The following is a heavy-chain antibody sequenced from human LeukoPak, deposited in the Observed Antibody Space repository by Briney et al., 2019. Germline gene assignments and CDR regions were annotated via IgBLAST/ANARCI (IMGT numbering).Heavy chain of an antibody. CDR3: ARGVYYDILTGYFY. V-gene: IGHV3-66*01. CDR2: IYSGGST. D-gene: IGHD3-9*01. J-gene: IGHJ4*02. CDR1: GFTFTNHW. Sequence: GGSLRLSCAASGFTFTNHWMHWVRQVPGKGLEWVSVIYSGGSTYYADSVKGRFTISRDNSKNTLYLRMNSLRAEDTAVYYCARGVYYDILTGYFYWGQGTLVTVSS.